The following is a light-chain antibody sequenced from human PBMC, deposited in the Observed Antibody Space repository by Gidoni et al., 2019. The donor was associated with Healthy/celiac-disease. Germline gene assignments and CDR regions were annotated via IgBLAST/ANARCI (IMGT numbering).Light chain of an antibody. J-gene: IGKJ2*01. CDR3: QQYGSSPLYT. Sequence: EIALTQSPGTLSLSPGERATLPCRASQSVGSSYLAWYQQKPGQAPRLLIYGASSRATGIPDRFSGSGSGTDFTLTISRLGPEDFAVYYCQQYGSSPLYTFGQGTKLEIK. CDR2: GAS. CDR1: QSVGSSY. V-gene: IGKV3-20*01.